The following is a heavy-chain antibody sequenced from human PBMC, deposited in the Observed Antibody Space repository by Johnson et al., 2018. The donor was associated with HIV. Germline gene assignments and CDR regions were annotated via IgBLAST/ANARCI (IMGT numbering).Heavy chain of an antibody. CDR1: GFTFSSYA. J-gene: IGHJ3*02. V-gene: IGHV3-30*04. CDR2: ISYDGSDK. Sequence: QLVESGGGVVQPGGSLRLSCAASGFTFSSYAMHWVRQAPGNGLEWVAVISYDGSDKYYADSVKGRFTISRDNSKNTLYLQMNSLRTEDTAVYYCARLAFDIWGQGTMVTVSS. CDR3: ARLAFDI.